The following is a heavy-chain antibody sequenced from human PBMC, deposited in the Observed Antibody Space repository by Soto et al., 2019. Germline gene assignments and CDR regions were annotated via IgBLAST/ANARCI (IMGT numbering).Heavy chain of an antibody. V-gene: IGHV3-23*01. Sequence: GGSLRLSCAASGFTVSSNYMSWVRQAPGKGLEWVSVISGSGGSTYYADSVKGRFTISRDNSKNTLYLQMNSLRAEDTAVYYCANLDDSSGYPDAFDIWGQGTMVTVSS. J-gene: IGHJ3*02. D-gene: IGHD3-22*01. CDR1: GFTVSSNY. CDR2: ISGSGGST. CDR3: ANLDDSSGYPDAFDI.